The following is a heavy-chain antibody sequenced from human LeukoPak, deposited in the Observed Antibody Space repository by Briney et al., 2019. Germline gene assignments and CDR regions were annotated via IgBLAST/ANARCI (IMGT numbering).Heavy chain of an antibody. CDR3: ARETYYDILTGYYGSGYFDY. CDR1: GYTFTSYG. J-gene: IGHJ4*02. CDR2: ISAYNDNT. D-gene: IGHD3-9*01. V-gene: IGHV1-18*01. Sequence: ASVKVSCKASGYTFTSYGISWVRQAPGQGLEWMGWISAYNDNTNYAQKLQGRVTMTTDTSTSTAYMEPRSLRSDDTAVYYCARETYYDILTGYYGSGYFDYWGQGTLVTVSS.